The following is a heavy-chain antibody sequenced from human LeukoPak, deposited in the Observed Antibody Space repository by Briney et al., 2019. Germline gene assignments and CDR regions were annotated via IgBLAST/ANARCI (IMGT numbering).Heavy chain of an antibody. J-gene: IGHJ5*02. V-gene: IGHV7-4-1*02. D-gene: IGHD1-26*01. CDR1: GYTFTGYY. CDR3: ARVIKYSFSVGCFDP. Sequence: ASVKVSCKASGYTFTGYYMHWVRQAPGQGLEWMGWINTNTGNPTYAQGFTGRFVFSLDTSVTTAYLQISSLRAEDTAVYYCARVIKYSFSVGCFDPWGQGTLVTVSS. CDR2: INTNTGNP.